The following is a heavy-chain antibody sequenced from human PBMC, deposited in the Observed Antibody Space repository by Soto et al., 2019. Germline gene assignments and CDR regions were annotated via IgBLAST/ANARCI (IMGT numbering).Heavy chain of an antibody. CDR3: AKDMKWGRMTTIHYFES. D-gene: IGHD3-16*01. Sequence: PGGSLRLSCVASGFTVDDYAMHWVRQAPGKGLEWVSGISANGDNVDYADSVKGRFTVSRDNAKNSLFLQMNSLRPEDTALYYCAKDMKWGRMTTIHYFESWGQGTQVTVSS. CDR2: ISANGDNV. J-gene: IGHJ4*02. V-gene: IGHV3-9*01. CDR1: GFTVDDYA.